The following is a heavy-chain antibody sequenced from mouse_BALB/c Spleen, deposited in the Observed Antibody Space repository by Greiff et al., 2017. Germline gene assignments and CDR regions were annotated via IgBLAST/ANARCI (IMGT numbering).Heavy chain of an antibody. Sequence: QVQLQQSGAELARPGASVKLSCKASGYTFTSYWMQWVKQRPGQGLEWIGAIYPGDGDTRYTQKFKGKATLTADKSSSTAYMQLSSLASEDSAVYYCARWNYDYDFFDYWGQGTTLTVSS. D-gene: IGHD2-4*01. V-gene: IGHV1-87*01. CDR1: GYTFTSYW. J-gene: IGHJ2*01. CDR3: ARWNYDYDFFDY. CDR2: IYPGDGDT.